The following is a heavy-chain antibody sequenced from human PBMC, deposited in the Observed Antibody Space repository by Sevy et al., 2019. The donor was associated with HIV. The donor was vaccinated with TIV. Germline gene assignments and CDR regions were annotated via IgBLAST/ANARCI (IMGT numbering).Heavy chain of an antibody. CDR1: GFTFSDYY. D-gene: IGHD2-15*01. CDR3: ARDRGYCSGGSCYTPPNWFDP. V-gene: IGHV3-11*06. J-gene: IGHJ5*02. Sequence: GGSLRLSCAASGFTFSDYYMSWIRQAPGKGLEWVSYISSSSSYTNYADSVKGRFTISRDNAKNSLYLQMNSLRAEDTAVYYCARDRGYCSGGSCYTPPNWFDPWGQRTLVTVSS. CDR2: ISSSSSYT.